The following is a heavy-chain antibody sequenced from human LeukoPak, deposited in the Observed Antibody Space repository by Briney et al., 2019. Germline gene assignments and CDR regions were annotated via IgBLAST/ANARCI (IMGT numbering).Heavy chain of an antibody. CDR3: AKAGSIRFDY. Sequence: GGSLRLSCAASGFTFSSYGMHWVRQAPGKGLEWVALISYDGSNKYYADSVKGRFTISRDNSKNTLYLQMNSLRAEDTAAYYCAKAGSIRFDYWGQGTLVTVSS. CDR2: ISYDGSNK. J-gene: IGHJ4*02. V-gene: IGHV3-30*18. D-gene: IGHD1-26*01. CDR1: GFTFSSYG.